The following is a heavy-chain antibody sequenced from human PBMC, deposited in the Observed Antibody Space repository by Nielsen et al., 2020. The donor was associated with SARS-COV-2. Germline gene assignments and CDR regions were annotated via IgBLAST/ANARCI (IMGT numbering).Heavy chain of an antibody. Sequence: ASVKVSCKASGFTFTTYGISWVRQAPGHGLEWMGWISGYNGNTNYAQKFQGRVSMTTDTSTSTGYMELRSLRSDDTAVYYCARIGAYYGSGTYPDYWGQGTLVTVSS. CDR3: ARIGAYYGSGTYPDY. CDR1: GFTFTTYG. CDR2: ISGYNGNT. V-gene: IGHV1-18*04. J-gene: IGHJ4*02. D-gene: IGHD3-10*01.